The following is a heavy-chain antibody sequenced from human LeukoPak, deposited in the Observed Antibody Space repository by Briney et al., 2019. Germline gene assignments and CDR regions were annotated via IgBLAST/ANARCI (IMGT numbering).Heavy chain of an antibody. V-gene: IGHV3-23*01. Sequence: GGSLRLSCAASGFTFSRFAMNWVRQAPGKGLEWVATIIDNGDRTYYADSVRGRFTLSRDNSNNTLSLQMNSLRAEDTATYYCSKGITLVRGFTGFDYWGQGTLVTVSS. CDR2: IIDNGDRT. CDR3: SKGITLVRGFTGFDY. J-gene: IGHJ4*02. D-gene: IGHD3-10*01. CDR1: GFTFSRFA.